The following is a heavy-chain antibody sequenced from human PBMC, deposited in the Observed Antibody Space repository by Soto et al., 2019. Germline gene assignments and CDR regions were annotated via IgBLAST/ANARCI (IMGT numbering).Heavy chain of an antibody. J-gene: IGHJ5*02. Sequence: PSETLSLTCAVSGSSIGSSYSWIWIRQPPGKGLEWIGYIYHSGSTYYNPSLKSRVTISVDRSKNQFSLKLSSVTAADTAVYYCARDGSNDYGGLNWFDPWGQGTLVTVSS. CDR3: ARDGSNDYGGLNWFDP. D-gene: IGHD4-17*01. CDR1: GSSIGSSYS. V-gene: IGHV4-30-2*01. CDR2: IYHSGST.